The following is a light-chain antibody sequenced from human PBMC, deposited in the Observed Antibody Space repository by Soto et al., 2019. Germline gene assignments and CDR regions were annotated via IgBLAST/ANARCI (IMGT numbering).Light chain of an antibody. J-gene: IGLJ2*01. CDR1: SSDVGGYNY. Sequence: QSALTQPASVSGSPGQSITISCIGSSSDVGGYNYVSWYQHHPGRVPKPMIFEVSDRPSGVSSRFSGSKSGSTAYLTISGLQAEDEADYYCSSFSSTSTIVFGGGTKVTVL. V-gene: IGLV2-14*01. CDR3: SSFSSTSTIV. CDR2: EVS.